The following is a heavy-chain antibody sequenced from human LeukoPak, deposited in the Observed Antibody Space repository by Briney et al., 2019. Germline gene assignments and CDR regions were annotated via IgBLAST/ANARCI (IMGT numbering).Heavy chain of an antibody. J-gene: IGHJ6*03. CDR1: GYTFTSYG. CDR2: INTNTGNP. V-gene: IGHV7-4-1*02. D-gene: IGHD6-25*01. Sequence: AASVKVSCTASGYTFTSYGMNWVRQAPGQGLEWMGYINTNTGNPTYAQGFTGRFVYSLDTSVSTAYLQISSLKAEDTAVYYCARLSPQRGGNYYMDVWGKGTTVTVSS. CDR3: ARLSPQRGGNYYMDV.